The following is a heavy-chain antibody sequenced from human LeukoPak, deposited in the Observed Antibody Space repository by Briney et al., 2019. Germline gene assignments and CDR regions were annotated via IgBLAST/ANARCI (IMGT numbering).Heavy chain of an antibody. D-gene: IGHD2-2*01. CDR3: ASLDCSSTSCYPFDI. CDR2: IYPGDSDT. J-gene: IGHJ3*02. Sequence: GESLKISCKGSGYSFTSYWIGWVRQMPGKGLEWMGIIYPGDSDTRYSPSFQGQVTISADKSISTAYLQWSSLKASDTAMYYCASLDCSSTSCYPFDIWGQGTMVTVSS. V-gene: IGHV5-51*01. CDR1: GYSFTSYW.